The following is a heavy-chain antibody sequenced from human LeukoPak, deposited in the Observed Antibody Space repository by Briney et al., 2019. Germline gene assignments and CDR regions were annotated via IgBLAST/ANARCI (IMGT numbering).Heavy chain of an antibody. CDR3: ARGAAAAGEFDY. CDR1: GGSISSYY. CDR2: IYYSGST. J-gene: IGHJ4*02. Sequence: SETLSLTRTVSGGSISSYYWSWIRQPPGKGLEWIGYIYYSGSTNYNPSLKSRVTISVDTSKNQFSLKLSSVTAADTAVYYCARGAAAAGEFDYWGQGTLVTVSS. D-gene: IGHD6-13*01. V-gene: IGHV4-59*01.